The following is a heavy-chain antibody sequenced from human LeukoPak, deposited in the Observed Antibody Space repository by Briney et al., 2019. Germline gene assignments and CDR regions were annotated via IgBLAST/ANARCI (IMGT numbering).Heavy chain of an antibody. D-gene: IGHD2-8*01. Sequence: GGSLRLSCAASGFTFSSYTMNWVRQAAGRGLEWVSSISRSSAYIYYADSVKGRFTISRDNAKNSLYLQMHSLRAEDTAVYYCARDCANGICHDFWGQGTLVTVSS. J-gene: IGHJ4*02. CDR3: ARDCANGICHDF. CDR1: GFTFSSYT. CDR2: ISRSSAYI. V-gene: IGHV3-21*01.